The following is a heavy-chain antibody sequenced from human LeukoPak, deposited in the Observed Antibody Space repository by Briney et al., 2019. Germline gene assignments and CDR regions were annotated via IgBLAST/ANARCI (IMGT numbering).Heavy chain of an antibody. J-gene: IGHJ4*02. Sequence: ASVKVSCKASGYTFSSFGFMWVRQAPGQGLDWMGWISVYNGDTRYAQKFQGRVIMTTDTSTSTAYMELRSLTSDDTAVYYCARDGGDLLRVDYWGQGTQVTVSS. D-gene: IGHD1-26*01. CDR1: GYTFSSFG. V-gene: IGHV1-18*01. CDR2: ISVYNGDT. CDR3: ARDGGDLLRVDY.